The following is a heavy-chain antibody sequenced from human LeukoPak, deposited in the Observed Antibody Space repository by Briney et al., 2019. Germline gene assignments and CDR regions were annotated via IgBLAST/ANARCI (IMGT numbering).Heavy chain of an antibody. CDR2: INRDGSTK. D-gene: IGHD6-6*01. J-gene: IGHJ4*02. CDR1: GFTFSNYF. V-gene: IGHV3-7*01. Sequence: GGSLRLSCAASGFTFSNYFMTWVRQAPGKGLEGVANINRDGSTKNYVDSVKGRFTISRDNAKNSLYLQMNSLRAEDTAVYYCAREIRGYSSSSFDYWGQGTLVTVSS. CDR3: AREIRGYSSSSFDY.